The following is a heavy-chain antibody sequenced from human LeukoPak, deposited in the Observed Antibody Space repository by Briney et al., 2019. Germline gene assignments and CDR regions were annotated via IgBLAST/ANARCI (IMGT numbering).Heavy chain of an antibody. Sequence: GGSLRLSCAASGFTFSSYAMSWVRQAPGKGLEWVSAISGSGGSTYYADSVKGRFTISRENSKNTLYLQMNSLRAEDTAVYYCAKGFTTIAAAGTNWFDPWGQGTLVTVSS. CDR3: AKGFTTIAAAGTNWFDP. CDR2: ISGSGGST. CDR1: GFTFSSYA. V-gene: IGHV3-23*01. D-gene: IGHD6-13*01. J-gene: IGHJ5*02.